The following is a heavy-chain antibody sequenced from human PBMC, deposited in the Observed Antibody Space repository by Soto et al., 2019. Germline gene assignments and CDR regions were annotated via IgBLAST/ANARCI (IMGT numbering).Heavy chain of an antibody. CDR3: AKLGGNLGGMAC. CDR2: ISGNGGST. CDR1: GFTFSSYA. J-gene: IGHJ4*02. V-gene: IGHV3-23*01. D-gene: IGHD3-16*01. Sequence: EVQLLESGGGLVQPGGSLRLSCAASGFTFSSYAMSWVRQAPGKGLEWVSGISGNGGSTYYADSVKGRFTISRDNSKNTLYLQMNSLRTEDTAVYYCAKLGGNLGGMACWGQGILVTVSS.